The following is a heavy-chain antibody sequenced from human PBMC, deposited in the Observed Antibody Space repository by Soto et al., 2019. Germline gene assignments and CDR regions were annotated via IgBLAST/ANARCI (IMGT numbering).Heavy chain of an antibody. V-gene: IGHV3-30*03. D-gene: IGHD2-2*02. CDR3: TYCSSTSCYTDAFDI. J-gene: IGHJ3*02. Sequence: PGGSLRLSCAASGFTFSSYGMHWVRQAPGKGLEWVAVISYDGSNKYYADSVKGRFTISRDNSKNTLYLQMNSLRAEDTAVYYSTYCSSTSCYTDAFDIWGQGTMVTV. CDR1: GFTFSSYG. CDR2: ISYDGSNK.